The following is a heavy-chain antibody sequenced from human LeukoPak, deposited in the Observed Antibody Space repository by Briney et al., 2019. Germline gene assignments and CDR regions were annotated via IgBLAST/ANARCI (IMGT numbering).Heavy chain of an antibody. CDR1: GYSISSGYY. V-gene: IGHV4-38-2*02. CDR2: IYHSGST. CDR3: ARDEGSLVRGVIGWFDP. Sequence: PSETLSLTCTVSGYSISSGYYWGWIRQPPGKGLEWIGSIYHSGSTYYNPSLKSRVTISVDTSKNQFSLKLSSVTAADTAVYYCARDEGSLVRGVIGWFDPWGQGTLVTVSS. J-gene: IGHJ5*02. D-gene: IGHD3-10*01.